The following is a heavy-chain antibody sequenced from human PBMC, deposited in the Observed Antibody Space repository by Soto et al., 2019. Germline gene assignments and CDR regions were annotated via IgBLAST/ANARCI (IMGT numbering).Heavy chain of an antibody. CDR3: ARMASSGSLNWFDP. Sequence: ASVKVSCKASGYTFTNYEINWVRQATGQGLEWMGWMNPGSGNTGYAHKFQGRVTMTRNISISTSYMELSRLGSDDTAICYCARMASSGSLNWFDPRGQATLVTVSS. CDR2: MNPGSGNT. CDR1: GYTFTNYE. D-gene: IGHD3-10*01. V-gene: IGHV1-8*01. J-gene: IGHJ5*02.